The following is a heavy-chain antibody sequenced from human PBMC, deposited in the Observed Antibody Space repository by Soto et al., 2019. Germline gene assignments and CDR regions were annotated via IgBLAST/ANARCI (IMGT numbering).Heavy chain of an antibody. CDR3: ARGESGFYYDSSGYPHH. CDR2: INHSGST. V-gene: IGHV4-34*01. Sequence: SETLSLTCAVYGGSFSGYYWSWIRQPPGKGLEWIGEINHSGSTNYNPSLKSRVTISVDTSKNQFSLKLSSVTAADTAVYYCARGESGFYYDSSGYPHHWGQGTLVTVSS. J-gene: IGHJ4*02. D-gene: IGHD3-22*01. CDR1: GGSFSGYY.